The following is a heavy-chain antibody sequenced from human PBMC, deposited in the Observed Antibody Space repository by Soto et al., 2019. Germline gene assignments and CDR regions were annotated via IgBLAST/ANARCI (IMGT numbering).Heavy chain of an antibody. Sequence: QVQLVESGGGVVQPGRSLRLSCAASGFTFSSYGMHWVRQAPGKGLEWLAVIWYDGSNKYYADSVKGRFTISRDNSKNTLYLQMNSLRAEDTAVYYCARDVRYDSSGLGWFDPWGQGTLVTVSS. V-gene: IGHV3-33*01. CDR1: GFTFSSYG. CDR3: ARDVRYDSSGLGWFDP. J-gene: IGHJ5*02. D-gene: IGHD3-22*01. CDR2: IWYDGSNK.